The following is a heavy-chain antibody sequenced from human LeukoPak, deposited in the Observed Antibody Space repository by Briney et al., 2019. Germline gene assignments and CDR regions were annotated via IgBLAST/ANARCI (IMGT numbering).Heavy chain of an antibody. CDR1: GFTFSDYY. CDR3: ARDDCSSSSCYELDY. D-gene: IGHD2-2*01. CDR2: ISSSGRTI. Sequence: GGSLRLSCAGSGFTFSDYYMSWIRQAPGKGLEWVSYISSSGRTIYYADSVKGRFTISRDNAKNSLYLQMNSLRAEDTAVYYCARDDCSSSSCYELDYWGQGTLVTVSS. J-gene: IGHJ4*02. V-gene: IGHV3-11*04.